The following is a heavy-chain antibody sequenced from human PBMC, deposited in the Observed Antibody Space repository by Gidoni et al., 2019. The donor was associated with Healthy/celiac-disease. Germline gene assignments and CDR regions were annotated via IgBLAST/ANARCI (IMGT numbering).Heavy chain of an antibody. CDR3: AKAPRQGSRGDY. CDR2: ISGSGGST. J-gene: IGHJ4*02. D-gene: IGHD2-2*01. V-gene: IGHV3-23*01. Sequence: EVQLLESGGGLVQPGGSLRLSCAASGLTFSSYAMSWVRQAPGKGLEWVSAISGSGGSTYYADSVKGRFTISRDNSKNTLYLQMNSLRAEDTAVYYCAKAPRQGSRGDYWGQGTLVTVSS. CDR1: GLTFSSYA.